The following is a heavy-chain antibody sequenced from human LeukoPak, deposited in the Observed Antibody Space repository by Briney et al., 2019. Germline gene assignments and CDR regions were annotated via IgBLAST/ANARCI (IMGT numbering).Heavy chain of an antibody. Sequence: GGSLRPSCAASGFSFSGYNMNWVRQAPGKGLEWVSYISGSSSTIYYADSVKGRFTISRDNAKNSLYLQMNSLRAEDTAVYYCARPYGGYSYGFFDYWGQGTLVTVSS. D-gene: IGHD5-18*01. CDR1: GFSFSGYN. CDR3: ARPYGGYSYGFFDY. V-gene: IGHV3-48*01. J-gene: IGHJ4*02. CDR2: ISGSSSTI.